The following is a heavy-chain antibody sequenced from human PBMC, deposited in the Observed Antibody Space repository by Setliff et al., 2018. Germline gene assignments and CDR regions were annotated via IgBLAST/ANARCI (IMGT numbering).Heavy chain of an antibody. CDR3: AKAHSITMVRGVKSPDY. CDR1: GFTFSSYG. Sequence: LKISCAASGFTFSSYGMHWVRQAPGKGLEWVAVISYDGSNKYYADSVKGRFTISRDNSKNTLYLQMNSLRAEDTAVYYCAKAHSITMVRGVKSPDYWGQGTLVTVSS. D-gene: IGHD3-10*01. J-gene: IGHJ4*02. CDR2: ISYDGSNK. V-gene: IGHV3-30*18.